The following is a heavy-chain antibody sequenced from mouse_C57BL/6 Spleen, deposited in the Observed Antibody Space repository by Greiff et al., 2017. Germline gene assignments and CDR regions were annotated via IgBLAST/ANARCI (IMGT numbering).Heavy chain of an antibody. J-gene: IGHJ2*01. CDR1: GFTFSSYA. CDR2: ISDGGSYT. Sequence: DVHLVESGGGLVKPGGSLKLSCAASGFTFSSYAMSWVRQTPEKRLEWVATISDGGSYTYYPDNVKGRFTISRDNAKNNLYLQMSHLKSEDTAMYYCAREDSSGPDYWGQGTTLTVSS. D-gene: IGHD3-2*02. CDR3: AREDSSGPDY. V-gene: IGHV5-4*01.